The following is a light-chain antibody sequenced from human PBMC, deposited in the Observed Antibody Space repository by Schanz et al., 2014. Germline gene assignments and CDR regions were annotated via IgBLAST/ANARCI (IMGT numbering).Light chain of an antibody. CDR2: AAS. J-gene: IGKJ2*01. V-gene: IGKV1-27*01. CDR3: QQYNSVMYT. CDR1: QGISNY. Sequence: DIQMTQSPSSLSASVGDRVTITCRASQGISNYLAWYQQKPGKVPKLLIYAASTLQSGVPSRFSGSGSGTDFTLTINSLHPDDFATYYCQQYNSVMYTFGQGTKLEIK.